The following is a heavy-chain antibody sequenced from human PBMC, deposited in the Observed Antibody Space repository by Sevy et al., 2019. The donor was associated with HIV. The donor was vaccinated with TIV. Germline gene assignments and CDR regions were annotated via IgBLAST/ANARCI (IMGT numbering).Heavy chain of an antibody. D-gene: IGHD5-18*01. CDR2: ISSRDYFI. J-gene: IGHJ4*02. V-gene: IGHV3-11*01. CDR1: GFTFSDYY. Sequence: GGSLRLSCTASGFTFSDYYMSWIRQAPGKGLEWISYISSRDYFIYYADSVKGRFTISRDNAKNSMFLHMSSLRAEDTALYYFARVRYTYGNFFLDYWGQGTLVTVSS. CDR3: ARVRYTYGNFFLDY.